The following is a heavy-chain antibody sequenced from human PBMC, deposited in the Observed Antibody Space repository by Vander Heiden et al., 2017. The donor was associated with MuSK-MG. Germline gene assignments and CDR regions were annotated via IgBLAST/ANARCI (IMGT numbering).Heavy chain of an antibody. V-gene: IGHV3-21*01. D-gene: IGHD3-3*01. J-gene: IGHJ6*03. CDR2: ISSSSSYI. CDR3: ARGGFLEWSDGVGDYYYMDV. CDR1: GFTFSSYS. Sequence: EVQLVESGGGLVKPGGSLRLSCAASGFTFSSYSMNWVRQAPGKGLEWVSSISSSSSYIYYADSVKGRFTISRDNAKNSLYLQMNSLRAEDTAVYYCARGGFLEWSDGVGDYYYMDVWGKGTTVTVSS.